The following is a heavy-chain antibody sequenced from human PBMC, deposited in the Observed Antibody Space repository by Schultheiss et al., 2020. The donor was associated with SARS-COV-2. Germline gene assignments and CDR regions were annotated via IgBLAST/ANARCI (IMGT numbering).Heavy chain of an antibody. J-gene: IGHJ4*03. D-gene: IGHD2-2*01. V-gene: IGHV3-33*01. CDR3: AVGLGYCSSTSCPDY. Sequence: GGSLRLSCAASGFTFSSYGMHWVRQAPGKGLEWVAVIWFDGSNKYYADSVKGRFTISRDNSKNTLYLQINSLGAEDTAVYYCAVGLGYCSSTSCPDYWGQGTTVTVSS. CDR2: IWFDGSNK. CDR1: GFTFSSYG.